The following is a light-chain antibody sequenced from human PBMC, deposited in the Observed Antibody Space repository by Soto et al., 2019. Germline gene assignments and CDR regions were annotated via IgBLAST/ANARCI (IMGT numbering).Light chain of an antibody. CDR3: QQYYSYPRT. J-gene: IGKJ1*01. V-gene: IGKV1-39*01. Sequence: DIPRTQSPSSLCASVGDRVTIACRASQSIRSYLNWYQQKPGKAPKLLIYAASSLQTGVSSRFSGSGSGTDFTLTISNLQPEDFATYYCQQYYSYPRTFGQGTKVDIK. CDR2: AAS. CDR1: QSIRSY.